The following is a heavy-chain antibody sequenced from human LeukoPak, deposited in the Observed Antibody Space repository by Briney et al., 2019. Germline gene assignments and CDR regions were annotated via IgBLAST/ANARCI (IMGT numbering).Heavy chain of an antibody. CDR3: ARDLSERWEPTPDY. Sequence: GGSLRLSCAASGFTFMSYGMHWVRQAPGKGLEWVAVIWYDGSNKYYADSVKGRFTISRDNSKNTLNLQMNSLRVEDTAVYYCARDLSERWEPTPDYWGQGTLVTVSS. CDR1: GFTFMSYG. V-gene: IGHV3-33*01. CDR2: IWYDGSNK. J-gene: IGHJ4*02. D-gene: IGHD1-26*01.